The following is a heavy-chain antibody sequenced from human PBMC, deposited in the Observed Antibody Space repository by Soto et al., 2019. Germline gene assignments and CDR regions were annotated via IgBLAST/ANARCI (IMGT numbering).Heavy chain of an antibody. CDR2: INPSGGST. V-gene: IGHV1-46*01. CDR3: ARDLRGGLVTNNWFGP. CDR1: GYKFTSYY. Sequence: VQLVHSGAEVKKPGASVKVSCKASGYKFTSYYMHWVRQAPGQVLEWMGIINPSGGSTSYAQKIQGRVNMSRDTSTSTVYMVLSRLRSEETAVYYCARDLRGGLVTNNWFGPWGQGTLVTVSS. J-gene: IGHJ5*02. D-gene: IGHD3-9*01.